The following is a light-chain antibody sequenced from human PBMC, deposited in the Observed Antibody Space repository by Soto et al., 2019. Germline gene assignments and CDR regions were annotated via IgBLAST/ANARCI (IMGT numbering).Light chain of an antibody. CDR1: SSDLAIYNY. CDR2: QVT. V-gene: IGLV2-14*01. Sequence: QSALTQPASVSGSPGQSITISCTGTSSDLAIYNYVSWYQQQPGKAPKLMIYQVTNRPSGVSNRFSGSRSGNTASLTISGLQAEDEADYYCSSYTDSSNYVCGTGSKVTGL. CDR3: SSYTDSSNYV. J-gene: IGLJ1*01.